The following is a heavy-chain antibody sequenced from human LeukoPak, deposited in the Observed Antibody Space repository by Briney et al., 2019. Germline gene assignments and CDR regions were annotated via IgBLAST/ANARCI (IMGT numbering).Heavy chain of an antibody. CDR1: GFTFSSYA. CDR3: ARDLRYGDYYYYYGMDV. V-gene: IGHV3-30-3*01. D-gene: IGHD4-17*01. Sequence: PGRSLRLSCAASGFTFSSYAMHWVRQAPGKGLEWVAVISYDGSKKYYADSVKGRFTISRDNSKNTLYLQMNSLRAEDTAVYYCARDLRYGDYYYYYGMDVWGQGTTVTVSS. J-gene: IGHJ6*02. CDR2: ISYDGSKK.